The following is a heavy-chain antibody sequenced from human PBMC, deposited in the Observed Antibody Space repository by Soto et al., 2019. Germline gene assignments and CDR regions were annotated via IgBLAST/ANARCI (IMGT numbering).Heavy chain of an antibody. V-gene: IGHV3-30*03. CDR1: GFTFTTYG. J-gene: IGHJ6*02. D-gene: IGHD6-13*01. CDR2: ISYDGSQK. CDR3: AGRGSSWYRETYYYYGMDA. Sequence: LRLSCAASGFTFTTYGMHWVRQAPGKGLEWVAIISYDGSQKYYADSVKGRFTISRDNSKNTLYLQMNSLRAEDTAVYYCAGRGSSWYRETYYYYGMDAWGQGTTVTVSS.